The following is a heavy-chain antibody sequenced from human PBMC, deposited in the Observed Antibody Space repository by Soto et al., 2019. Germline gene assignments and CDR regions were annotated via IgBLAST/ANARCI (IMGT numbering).Heavy chain of an antibody. D-gene: IGHD3-22*01. J-gene: IGHJ4*02. CDR3: ARHVATLIVVAPYYFDY. V-gene: IGHV4-39*01. CDR2: IYYSGGT. CDR1: GCSISSSSYH. Sequence: SETLSLTSTDSGCSISSSSYHWCWILHPPGKGLEWIGSIYYSGGTYYNPSLKSRVTISVDTPNNQFSLKLSSVTAADTAVYYCARHVATLIVVAPYYFDYWGQGTLVS.